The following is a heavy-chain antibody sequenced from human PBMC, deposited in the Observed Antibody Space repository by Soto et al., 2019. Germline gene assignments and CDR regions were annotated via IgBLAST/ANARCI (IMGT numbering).Heavy chain of an antibody. CDR2: IYHSGNT. J-gene: IGHJ4*02. CDR3: ARASASSKIRGVVIN. Sequence: QVQLQESGPGLVKPSGTLSLTCALSGASIITDHWWSWVRQPPGKEMEWIGEIYHSGNTNFNPSVKSRVTISVDTSKTQFSLTVSSVTAADTAIYYCARASASSKIRGVVINWGQGTLVTVSS. V-gene: IGHV4-4*02. D-gene: IGHD3-10*01. CDR1: GASIITDHW.